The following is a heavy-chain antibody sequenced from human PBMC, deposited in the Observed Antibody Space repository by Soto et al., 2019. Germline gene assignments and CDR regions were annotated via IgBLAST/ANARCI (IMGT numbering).Heavy chain of an antibody. V-gene: IGHV4-59*01. J-gene: IGHJ4*02. CDR3: ARSRRAEVAGYTLEN. Sequence: SETLSLTGTVCGGSISSNYWTWIRQPAGMGLEWMRYVYNSGSTNYNPSRKRRATRSEDTAKSRCPRKVNHMTAPDPAAHHGARSRRAEVAGYTLENWGEGILVTVSS. CDR2: VYNSGST. CDR1: GGSISSNY. D-gene: IGHD6-19*01.